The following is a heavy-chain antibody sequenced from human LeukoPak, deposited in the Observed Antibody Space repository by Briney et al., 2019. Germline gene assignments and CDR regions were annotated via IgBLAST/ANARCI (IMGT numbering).Heavy chain of an antibody. J-gene: IGHJ4*02. Sequence: PSETLSLTCTVSGGSISSYYWSWIRQPPGKGLEWIGYIYYGGSTNYNPSLKSRVTISVDTSKNQFSLKLSSVTAADTAVYYCAREESYYFDYWGQGTLVTVSS. CDR2: IYYGGST. CDR3: AREESYYFDY. V-gene: IGHV4-59*01. CDR1: GGSISSYY.